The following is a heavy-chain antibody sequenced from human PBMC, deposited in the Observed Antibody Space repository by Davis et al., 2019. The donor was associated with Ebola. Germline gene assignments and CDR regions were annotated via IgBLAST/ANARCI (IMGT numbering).Heavy chain of an antibody. Sequence: PGGSLRLSCAASGFTFADYAMHWVRQAPGKGLEWVSGISWNSGSIGYADSVKGRFTISRDNAKNSLYLQMNSLRAEDTALYYCAKAGSPHVRYFDLWGRGTLVTVSS. V-gene: IGHV3-9*01. J-gene: IGHJ2*01. CDR2: ISWNSGSI. CDR3: AKAGSPHVRYFDL. CDR1: GFTFADYA.